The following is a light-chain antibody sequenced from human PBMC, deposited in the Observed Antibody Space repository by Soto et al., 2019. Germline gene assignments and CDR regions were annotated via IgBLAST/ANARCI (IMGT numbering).Light chain of an antibody. CDR1: QSVLNRSNNKNY. J-gene: IGKJ2*03. CDR3: QQYYSHSSVYS. Sequence: DIVMTQSPDSLAVSLGERATINCRPSQSVLNRSNNKNYLAWYQQKPGQPPKLLISWASTRESGIPDRFSGSGSGTDFTLTINSLQAEDVALYYCQQYYSHSSVYSFGQGTKLEIK. CDR2: WAS. V-gene: IGKV4-1*01.